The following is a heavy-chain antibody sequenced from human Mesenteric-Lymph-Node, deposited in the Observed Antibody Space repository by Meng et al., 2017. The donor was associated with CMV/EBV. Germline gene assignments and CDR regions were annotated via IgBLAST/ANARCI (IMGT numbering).Heavy chain of an antibody. Sequence: ASVKVSCKASGYTFTGYYMHWVRQAPGQGLEWMGWINPNSGGTNYAQKFQGRVTMTRDTSISTAYMELSRLRSDDTAVYFCAELLYSSSSGMDVWGQGTTVTVSS. CDR2: INPNSGGT. V-gene: IGHV1-2*02. D-gene: IGHD6-13*01. CDR1: GYTFTGYY. CDR3: AELLYSSSSGMDV. J-gene: IGHJ6*02.